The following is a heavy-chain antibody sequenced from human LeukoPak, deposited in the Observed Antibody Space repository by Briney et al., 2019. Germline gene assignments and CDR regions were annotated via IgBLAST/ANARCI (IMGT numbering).Heavy chain of an antibody. J-gene: IGHJ4*02. CDR1: GFTFSAYE. V-gene: IGHV3-48*03. CDR2: IGSSGSTV. D-gene: IGHD6-19*01. CDR3: ARQWLVNG. Sequence: SGGSLRLSCAASGFTFSAYEMNWVRQAPGKGLEWVSYIGSSGSTVYYADSVKGRFTISRDNAKNSLYMQMNSLRAEDTAVYYCARQWLVNGWGQGTLVTVSS.